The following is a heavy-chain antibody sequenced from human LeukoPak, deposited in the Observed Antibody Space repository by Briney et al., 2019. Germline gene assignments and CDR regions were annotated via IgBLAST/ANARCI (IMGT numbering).Heavy chain of an antibody. V-gene: IGHV1-24*01. CDR2: FDPEDGET. D-gene: IGHD3-22*01. Sequence: GASVKVSCKVSGYTPTELSMHWVRQAPGKGLEWMGGFDPEDGETIYAQKFQGRVTMTEDTSTDTAYMELSSLRSEDTAVYYCATVGSYDSSGYYPLWGQGTLVTVSS. CDR3: ATVGSYDSSGYYPL. J-gene: IGHJ4*02. CDR1: GYTPTELS.